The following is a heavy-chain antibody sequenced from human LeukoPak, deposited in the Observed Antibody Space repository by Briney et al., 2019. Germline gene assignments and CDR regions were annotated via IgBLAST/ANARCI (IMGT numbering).Heavy chain of an antibody. Sequence: GESLKISCKGSGYSFTSYWIGWVRQMPGKGLEWMVIIYPGDSDTRYSPSFQGQVTISADKSISTAYLQWSSLKASDTAMYYCARHTRIAARPLGYYYYMDVWGKGTTVTVSS. CDR2: IYPGDSDT. V-gene: IGHV5-51*01. D-gene: IGHD6-6*01. CDR1: GYSFTSYW. CDR3: ARHTRIAARPLGYYYYMDV. J-gene: IGHJ6*03.